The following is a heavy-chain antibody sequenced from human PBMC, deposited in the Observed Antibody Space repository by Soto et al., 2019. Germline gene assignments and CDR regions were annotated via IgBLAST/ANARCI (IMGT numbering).Heavy chain of an antibody. J-gene: IGHJ4*02. V-gene: IGHV3-21*01. CDR1: GFTFSSYS. CDR2: ISSSSSYI. Sequence: GGSLRLSCAASGFTFSSYSMNWVRQAPGKGLEWVSSISSSSSYIYYADSVKGRFTISRDNGKNSLYLQMNSLRAEDTAVYYCARDTLGCSGGSCYSFYFDYWGQGTLVTVSS. CDR3: ARDTLGCSGGSCYSFYFDY. D-gene: IGHD2-15*01.